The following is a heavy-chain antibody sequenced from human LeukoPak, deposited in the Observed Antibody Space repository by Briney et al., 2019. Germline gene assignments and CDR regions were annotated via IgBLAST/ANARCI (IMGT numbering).Heavy chain of an antibody. CDR2: IYYSGTT. V-gene: IGHV4-59*01. J-gene: IGHJ5*02. D-gene: IGHD2-21*02. CDR3: AGHQGCTTTDCSNWFDP. CDR1: GDSISSYY. Sequence: SETLSLTCTGSGDSISSYYWSWIRQSPGKGLEWIGYIYYSGTTNYNPSFKSRVIISEDTSKSQFFLKLSSVTAADSALYYCAGHQGCTTTDCSNWFDPWGQGTLVTVSS.